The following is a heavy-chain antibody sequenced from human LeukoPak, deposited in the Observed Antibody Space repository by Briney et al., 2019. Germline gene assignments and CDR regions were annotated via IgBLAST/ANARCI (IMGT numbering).Heavy chain of an antibody. D-gene: IGHD1-26*01. J-gene: IGHJ3*02. CDR1: GFTFSSYS. CDR2: ISSSSSYI. Sequence: PGGSLRLSCAASGFTFSSYSMNWVRQAPGKGLEWVSSISSSSSYIYYADSVKGRFTISRDNAKNSLYLQMNSLRAEDTAVYYCARDGVGATQIDIWGQGTMVTVSS. CDR3: ARDGVGATQIDI. V-gene: IGHV3-21*01.